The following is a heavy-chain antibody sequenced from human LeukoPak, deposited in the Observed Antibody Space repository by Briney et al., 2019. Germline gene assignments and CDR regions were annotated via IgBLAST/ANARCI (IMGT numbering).Heavy chain of an antibody. D-gene: IGHD7-27*01. Sequence: PSETLSLTCTVSGDSVSSGSYYCTWIRQPPGKGLEWLGYIYFTGSTNYNPSLKRRVTISVDTSKNQFSLKLSSVTAADTAVYYCARDRGNWGLDYWGPGTLVTVSS. V-gene: IGHV4-61*01. CDR3: ARDRGNWGLDY. CDR1: GDSVSSGSYY. CDR2: IYFTGST. J-gene: IGHJ4*02.